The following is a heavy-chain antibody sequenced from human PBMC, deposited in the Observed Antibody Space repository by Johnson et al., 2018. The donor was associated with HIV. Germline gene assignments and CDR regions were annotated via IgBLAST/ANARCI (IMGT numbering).Heavy chain of an antibody. CDR3: AKLLWGKSGSYDPPRGFAI. D-gene: IGHD1-26*01. CDR2: ISGSGGST. V-gene: IGHV3-23*04. J-gene: IGHJ3*02. CDR1: GFTFSSYA. Sequence: VQLVESGGGVVQPWRSLRLSCAASGFTFSSYAMSWVRQAPGKGLEWVSAISGSGGSTYYADSVKVRFTISSDISKNTLYLQMNNLRAEDTAVYYCAKLLWGKSGSYDPPRGFAIWGQGTMVTVSS.